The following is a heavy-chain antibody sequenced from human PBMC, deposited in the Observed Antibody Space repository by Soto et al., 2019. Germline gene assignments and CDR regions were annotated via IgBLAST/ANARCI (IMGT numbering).Heavy chain of an antibody. D-gene: IGHD2-21*01. CDR3: TIGTWSGEVFDI. J-gene: IGHJ3*02. CDR1: GGTFNTYS. V-gene: IGHV1-69*02. Sequence: QVQLVQSGAEVKKPGSSVKVSCKDSGGTFNTYSMFWVRQAPGQGLEWMGRIIPMLGVRNYAQRFQDRVTITADKSTATVHMELSSLRSEDTALYYCTIGTWSGEVFDIWGQGTMVTVSS. CDR2: IIPMLGVR.